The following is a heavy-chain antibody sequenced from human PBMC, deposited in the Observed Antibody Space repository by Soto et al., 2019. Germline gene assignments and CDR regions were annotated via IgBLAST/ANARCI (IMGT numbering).Heavy chain of an antibody. Sequence: SETLSLTCTVSGGSVSSGSYYWSWIRQPPGKGLEWIGYIYYSGSTNYNPSLKSRVTISVDTSKNQFSLKLSSVTAADTAVYYCASSPSRPRSWLGNYFDYWGQGTLVTVSS. CDR1: GGSVSSGSYY. D-gene: IGHD3-10*01. CDR3: ASSPSRPRSWLGNYFDY. V-gene: IGHV4-61*01. J-gene: IGHJ4*02. CDR2: IYYSGST.